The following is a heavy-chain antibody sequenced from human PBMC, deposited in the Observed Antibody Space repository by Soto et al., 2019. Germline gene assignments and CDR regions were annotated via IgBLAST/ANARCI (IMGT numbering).Heavy chain of an antibody. J-gene: IGHJ6*02. V-gene: IGHV4-39*01. CDR1: GGSISSSSYY. Sequence: PSETLSLTCTVSGGSISSSSYYWGWIRQPPGKGLERIGSIYYSGSTYYNPSLKSRVTISVDTSKNQFSLKLSSVTAADTAVYYCARPHHAYCSGGSCYSKYYYYGMDVWGQGTTVTVSS. D-gene: IGHD2-15*01. CDR3: ARPHHAYCSGGSCYSKYYYYGMDV. CDR2: IYYSGST.